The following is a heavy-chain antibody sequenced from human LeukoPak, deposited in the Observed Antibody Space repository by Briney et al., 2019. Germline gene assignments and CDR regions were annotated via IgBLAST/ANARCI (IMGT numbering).Heavy chain of an antibody. J-gene: IGHJ6*01. V-gene: IGHV4-34*01. CDR2: ISDSGST. Sequence: SSETLSLTCAVYGGSFRGYFWSWSRQPPGKGLEWIGVISDSGSTKYNPSLESRFTISVDTSKNLLSLKLSSVTAADTAVYYCARVPPFLWFGESRTFYGMDVWRQGTAVSVSS. CDR3: ARVPPFLWFGESRTFYGMDV. CDR1: GGSFRGYF. D-gene: IGHD3-10*01.